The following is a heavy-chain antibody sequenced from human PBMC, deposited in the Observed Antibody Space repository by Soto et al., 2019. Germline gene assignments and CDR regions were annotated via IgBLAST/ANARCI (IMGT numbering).Heavy chain of an antibody. CDR1: GFTFSSYD. D-gene: IGHD4-17*01. V-gene: IGHV3-23*01. CDR2: ISGSGGST. J-gene: IGHJ5*02. CDR3: AKWMRAVTSVGCTSITVTTPFDP. Sequence: EEQLLESGGGLVQPGGSLRLSCAASGFTFSSYDMSWVRQAPGKGLEWVSAISGSGGSTYYADSVKGRFTISRDNSNNTLYLQMNSRRAEDTGVYYCAKWMRAVTSVGCTSITVTTPFDPWGQGTLVTVSS.